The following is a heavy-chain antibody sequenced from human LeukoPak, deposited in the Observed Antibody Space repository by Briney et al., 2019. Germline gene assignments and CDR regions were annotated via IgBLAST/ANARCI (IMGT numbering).Heavy chain of an antibody. J-gene: IGHJ4*02. D-gene: IGHD1-26*01. CDR2: IIPILGIA. Sequence: ASVKVSCKASGGTFSSYAINWVRQAPGQGLEWMGRIIPILGIANYAQKFQGRVTITADKSTSTAYMELSSLRSEDTAVYYCARGHPTYSGSSVDVDYWGQGTLVTVSS. V-gene: IGHV1-69*04. CDR3: ARGHPTYSGSSVDVDY. CDR1: GGTFSSYA.